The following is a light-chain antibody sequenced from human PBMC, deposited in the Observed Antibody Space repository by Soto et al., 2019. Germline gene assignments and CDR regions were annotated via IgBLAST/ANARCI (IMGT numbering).Light chain of an antibody. Sequence: EIGLTQSPATLSLSPGERATLSCRASQSVSSYLAWYQQKPGQAPRLLIYDASNRATGIPARFSGSGSGTDFTLTISSLEPEEFSVYYCQQRSNWPRTFGQGNKVDIK. V-gene: IGKV3-11*01. CDR1: QSVSSY. CDR3: QQRSNWPRT. CDR2: DAS. J-gene: IGKJ1*01.